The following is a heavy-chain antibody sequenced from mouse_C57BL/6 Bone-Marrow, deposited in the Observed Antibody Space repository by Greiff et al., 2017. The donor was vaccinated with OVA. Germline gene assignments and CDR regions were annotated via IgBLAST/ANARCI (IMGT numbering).Heavy chain of an antibody. CDR1: GFTFSSYA. Sequence: EVKLMESGEGLVKPGGSLKLSCAASGFTFSSYAMSWVRQTPEKRLEWVSYISSGGDYIYYADTVKGRFTISRDNARNTLYLQMSSLKSEDTAMYYCTRLLDAMDYWGQGTSVTVSS. CDR3: TRLLDAMDY. D-gene: IGHD2-1*01. CDR2: ISSGGDYI. V-gene: IGHV5-9-1*02. J-gene: IGHJ4*01.